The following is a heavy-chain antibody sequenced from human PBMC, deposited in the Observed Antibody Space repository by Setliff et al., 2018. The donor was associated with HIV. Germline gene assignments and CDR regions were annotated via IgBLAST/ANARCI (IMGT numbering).Heavy chain of an antibody. CDR1: GYSFTGYY. CDR3: ARLIKHYDFWSGYYGAYYYYMDV. Sequence: ASVKVSCKASGYSFTGYYIHWMRQAPGQGLEWMGWITPYNNNTQYTQHLQGRVTMTTDTYTSTAYMDLRSLRSDDTAVYYCARLIKHYDFWSGYYGAYYYYMDVWGTGTTVTVSS. D-gene: IGHD3-3*01. CDR2: ITPYNNNT. V-gene: IGHV1-18*01. J-gene: IGHJ6*03.